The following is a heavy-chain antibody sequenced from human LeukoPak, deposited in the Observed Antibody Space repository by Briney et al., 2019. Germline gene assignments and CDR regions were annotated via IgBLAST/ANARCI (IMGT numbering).Heavy chain of an antibody. D-gene: IGHD3-22*01. V-gene: IGHV1-2*06. CDR3: ARDNYDSSGYYGY. CDR1: GYTFTSYD. J-gene: IGHJ4*02. Sequence: ASVKVSCKASGYTFTSYDINWVRQATGQGLEWMGRINPNSGGTNYAQKFQGRVTMTRGTSISTAYMELSRLRSDDTAVYYCARDNYDSSGYYGYWGQGTLVTVSS. CDR2: INPNSGGT.